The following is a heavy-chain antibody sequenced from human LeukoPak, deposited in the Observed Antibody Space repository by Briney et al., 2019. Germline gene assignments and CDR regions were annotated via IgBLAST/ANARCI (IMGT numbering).Heavy chain of an antibody. Sequence: PGGSLRLSCAASGFTFSSYSMNWVRQAPGKGLEWVSSISSSSSYIYYADSVKGRFTISRDNAKNSLYLQMNSLRAEDTAVYYRASYRSAGSGSPGAFDIWGQGTMVTVSS. J-gene: IGHJ3*02. D-gene: IGHD3-10*01. CDR3: ASYRSAGSGSPGAFDI. CDR1: GFTFSSYS. CDR2: ISSSSSYI. V-gene: IGHV3-21*01.